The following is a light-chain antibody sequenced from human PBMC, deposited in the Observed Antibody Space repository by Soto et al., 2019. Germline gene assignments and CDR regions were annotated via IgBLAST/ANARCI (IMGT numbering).Light chain of an antibody. CDR1: QSVSSSY. CDR3: QQDGRSPVLT. Sequence: EIVLTQSPGTLSLSPGERATLSCRASQSVSSSYLAWYQQKPGQAPRLLIYGASSMATGIPDRFSGSGSGTDFTLPISRLEPEDFAVYYCQQDGRSPVLTFGGGTKVEVK. J-gene: IGKJ4*01. V-gene: IGKV3-20*01. CDR2: GAS.